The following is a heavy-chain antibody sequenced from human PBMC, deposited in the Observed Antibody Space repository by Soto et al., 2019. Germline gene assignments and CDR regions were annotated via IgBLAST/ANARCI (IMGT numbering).Heavy chain of an antibody. V-gene: IGHV3-9*01. CDR3: VKDASMVRAHFDY. J-gene: IGHJ4*02. CDR1: GFTFDDHA. D-gene: IGHD3-10*01. Sequence: GGSLRLSCVASGFTFDDHAMHWVRQAPGKGLEWVSGITYNGGIIAYADSVKGRFTISRDNAKNSLYLQMNSLSAEDTASYYCVKDASMVRAHFDYWGQGTLVTVSS. CDR2: ITYNGGII.